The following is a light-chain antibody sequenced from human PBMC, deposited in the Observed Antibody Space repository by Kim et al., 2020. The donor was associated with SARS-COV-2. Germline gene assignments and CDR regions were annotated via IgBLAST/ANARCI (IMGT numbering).Light chain of an antibody. CDR3: YSFTSAVNWM. J-gene: IGLJ3*02. Sequence: QSALTQPASLSASPGQSITISCSGTISDIGTYSLISWYQQHPGKAPRLIIFDISKRPSGVSGRFSGSKSGNTASLTISGLQPDDEADYFCYSFTSAVNWMFGGGTQLTVL. CDR1: ISDIGTYSL. V-gene: IGLV2-23*02. CDR2: DIS.